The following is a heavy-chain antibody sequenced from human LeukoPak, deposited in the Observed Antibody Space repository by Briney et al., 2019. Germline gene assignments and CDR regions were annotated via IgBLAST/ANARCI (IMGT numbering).Heavy chain of an antibody. CDR2: IIPILGIA. Sequence: GASVKVSCKASGGTFSSYAISWVRQAPGQGLEWMGRIIPILGIANYAQKFQGRVTITADKSTSTAYMELSSLRSEDTAVYYCAREGTSVGWFDPWGQGTLVTVSS. D-gene: IGHD2-2*01. CDR3: AREGTSVGWFDP. V-gene: IGHV1-69*04. J-gene: IGHJ5*02. CDR1: GGTFSSYA.